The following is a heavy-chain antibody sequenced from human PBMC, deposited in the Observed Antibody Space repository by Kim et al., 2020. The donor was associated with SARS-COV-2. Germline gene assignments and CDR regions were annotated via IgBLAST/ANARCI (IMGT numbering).Heavy chain of an antibody. D-gene: IGHD6-13*01. Sequence: SVKVSCKASGGTFSSYAISWVRQAPGQGLEWMGGIIPIFGTANYAQKFQGRVTITADESTSTAYMELSSLRSEDTAVYYCARDQAIKSAAAGPGSPYYYYYYGMDVWGQGTTVTVSS. CDR2: IIPIFGTA. CDR3: ARDQAIKSAAAGPGSPYYYYYYGMDV. V-gene: IGHV1-69*13. J-gene: IGHJ6*02. CDR1: GGTFSSYA.